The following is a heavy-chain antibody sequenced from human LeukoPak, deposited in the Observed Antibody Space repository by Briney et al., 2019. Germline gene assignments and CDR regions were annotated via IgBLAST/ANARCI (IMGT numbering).Heavy chain of an antibody. CDR3: ASLNYRYCSSTSCYRGY. J-gene: IGHJ4*02. D-gene: IGHD2-2*02. V-gene: IGHV1-69*13. CDR1: GGTFSSYA. Sequence: SVKVSCKASGGTFSSYAISWVRQAPGQGLEWMGGIIPIFGTANYAQKFQGRVTITADESTSTAYMELSSLRSEDTAVYYCASLNYRYCSSTSCYRGYWDQGTLVTVSS. CDR2: IIPIFGTA.